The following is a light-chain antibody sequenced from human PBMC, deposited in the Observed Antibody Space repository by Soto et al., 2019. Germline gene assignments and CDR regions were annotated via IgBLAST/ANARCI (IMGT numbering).Light chain of an antibody. CDR2: EVS. CDR1: ISDVGTYNL. Sequence: QSVLTQPASVSGSPGQSITISCTGTISDVGTYNLVSWFQQHPGKAPKLMIFEVSERPSGVSNRFSGSKSGNAASLTISGLQAEDEADYYCSSYTTSGSLFYVFGTGTKLTVL. CDR3: SSYTTSGSLFYV. V-gene: IGLV2-14*02. J-gene: IGLJ1*01.